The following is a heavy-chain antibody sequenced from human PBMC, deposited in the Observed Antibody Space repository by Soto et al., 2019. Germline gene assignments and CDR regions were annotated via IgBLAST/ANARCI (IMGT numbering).Heavy chain of an antibody. CDR2: ITPSDGTT. D-gene: IGHD3-22*01. Sequence: ASVKVSCKASGYTFTSYYIHWARQAPGQGLEWMGIITPSDGTTTYAQNFQGRVTMTRDTSTSTLYLHMNSLKTEDTAVYYCTTGLSNGYYNFDYWGQGTPVTVSS. CDR3: TTGLSNGYYNFDY. V-gene: IGHV1-46*01. CDR1: GYTFTSYY. J-gene: IGHJ4*02.